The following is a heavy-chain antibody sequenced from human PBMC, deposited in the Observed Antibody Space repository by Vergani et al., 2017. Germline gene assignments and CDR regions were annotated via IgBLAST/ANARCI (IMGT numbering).Heavy chain of an antibody. D-gene: IGHD1-14*01. J-gene: IGHJ4*02. CDR1: GFTFSNTW. CDR3: ATGTGRSDFDY. CDR2: IKSKTDGGTK. V-gene: IGHV3-15*01. Sequence: EVQLVEFGGGLLKPGGSLRLSCAASGFTFSNTWMSWVRQAPGKGLEWVGRIKSKTDGGTKDYAAPVRGRFTISRDDSKNALYLQMNSLQIDDTAVYYCATGTGRSDFDYWGRGTLVTVSS.